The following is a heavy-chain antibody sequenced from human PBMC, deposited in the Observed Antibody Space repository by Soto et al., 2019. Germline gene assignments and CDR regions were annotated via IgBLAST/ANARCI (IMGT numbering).Heavy chain of an antibody. D-gene: IGHD3-22*01. CDR3: AKDPAAAHHAYYDSSGYPDY. Sequence: GESLKISCAASGFTFSSYAMRWVRQAPGKGLEWVSAISGSGGSTYYADSVKGRFTISRDNSKNTLYLQMNSLRAEDTAVYYCAKDPAAAHHAYYDSSGYPDYWGQGTLVTVSS. CDR1: GFTFSSYA. J-gene: IGHJ4*02. V-gene: IGHV3-23*01. CDR2: ISGSGGST.